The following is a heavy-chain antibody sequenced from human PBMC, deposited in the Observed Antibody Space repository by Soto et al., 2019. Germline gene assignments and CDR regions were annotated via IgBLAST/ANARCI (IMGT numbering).Heavy chain of an antibody. V-gene: IGHV1-3*01. CDR2: INAGNGNT. Sequence: ASVKVSCKASGYTFTSYAMHWVRQAPGQRLEWMGWINAGNGNTKYSQKFQGRVTITRDTSASTAYMELSSLRSEDTAVYYCARGSAAGSYYRDYFDYWGQGTLVTVSS. D-gene: IGHD1-26*01. CDR3: ARGSAAGSYYRDYFDY. CDR1: GYTFTSYA. J-gene: IGHJ4*02.